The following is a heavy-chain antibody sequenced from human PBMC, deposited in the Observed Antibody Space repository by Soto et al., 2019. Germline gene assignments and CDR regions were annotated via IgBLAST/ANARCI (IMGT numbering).Heavy chain of an antibody. CDR2: ISYDGSNK. J-gene: IGHJ6*02. CDR1: GFTFSSYG. CDR3: AKDANPVVVPAAMGGMDV. Sequence: QVQLVESGGGVVQPGRSLRLSCAASGFTFSSYGMHWVRQAPGKGLEWVAVISYDGSNKYYADSVNGRFTISRDNSKNTLYLQMNSLRPEDTAVYYCAKDANPVVVPAAMGGMDVWGPGTTVTVSS. V-gene: IGHV3-30*18. D-gene: IGHD2-2*01.